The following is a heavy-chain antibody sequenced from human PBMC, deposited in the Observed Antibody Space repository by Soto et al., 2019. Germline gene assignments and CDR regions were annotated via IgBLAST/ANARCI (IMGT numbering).Heavy chain of an antibody. Sequence: GSVKVSSKASGYPFTSHGTNLVRQAPGRGLEWMGWINPGNGNTKCSQQFQGRVIIDRDTSASTAYMDLSSLRSEDTAVYYCATGGYFASSNYLAYWGLGTMVTVSS. CDR2: INPGNGNT. CDR1: GYPFTSHG. V-gene: IGHV1-3*01. D-gene: IGHD3-22*01. J-gene: IGHJ4*02. CDR3: ATGGYFASSNYLAY.